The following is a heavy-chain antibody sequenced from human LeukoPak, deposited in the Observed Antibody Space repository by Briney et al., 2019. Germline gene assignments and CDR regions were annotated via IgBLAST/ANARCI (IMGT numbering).Heavy chain of an antibody. V-gene: IGHV4-34*01. CDR3: ARSPRGYSTRGGDY. CDR1: GGSFSGYY. Sequence: SETLSLTCAVYGGSFSGYYWSWIRQPPGKGLEWIGEINHSGSTNYNPSLKSRVTISVDTSKNQFSLKLSSVTAADTAVYYCARSPRGYSTRGGDYWGQGTLVTASS. CDR2: INHSGST. J-gene: IGHJ4*02. D-gene: IGHD5-18*01.